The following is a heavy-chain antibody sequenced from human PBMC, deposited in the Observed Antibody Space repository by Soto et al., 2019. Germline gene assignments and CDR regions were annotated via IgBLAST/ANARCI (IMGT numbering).Heavy chain of an antibody. Sequence: SETLSLTCTVSTISVRIGTYYLSWIRQTSGQGLEWIGYIHDSGNTKYNPSLKNRVTISVDTSKNQFSLRLSSLTAADTAVYYCARGVHLRLVVQTGATAKYYLDSWVLGTFITVS. CDR1: TISVRIGTYY. CDR2: IHDSGNT. D-gene: IGHD2-15*01. CDR3: ARGVHLRLVVQTGATAKYYLDS. V-gene: IGHV4-61*01. J-gene: IGHJ4*02.